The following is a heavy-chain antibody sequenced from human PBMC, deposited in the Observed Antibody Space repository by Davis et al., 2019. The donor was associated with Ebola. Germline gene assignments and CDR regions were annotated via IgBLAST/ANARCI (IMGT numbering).Heavy chain of an antibody. V-gene: IGHV3-30-3*01. Sequence: GESLKISCAASGFTFSSYAMHWVRQAPGKGLEWVAVISYDGSNKYYADSVKGRFTISRDNSKNTLYLQMNSLRAEDTAVYYCARDQVLWFGEDGGWFDPWGQGTLVTVSS. D-gene: IGHD3-10*01. CDR2: ISYDGSNK. CDR3: ARDQVLWFGEDGGWFDP. J-gene: IGHJ5*02. CDR1: GFTFSSYA.